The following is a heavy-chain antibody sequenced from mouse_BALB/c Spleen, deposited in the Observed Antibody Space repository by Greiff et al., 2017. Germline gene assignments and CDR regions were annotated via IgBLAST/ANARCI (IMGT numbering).Heavy chain of an antibody. V-gene: IGHV5-17*02. Sequence: EVMLVESGGGLVQPGGSRKLSCAASGFTFSSFGMHWVRQAPEKGLEWVAYISSGSSTIYYADTVKGRFTISRDNPKNTLFLQMTSLRSEDTAMYYCARSRHLRLGAMDYWGQGTSVTVSS. CDR2: ISSGSSTI. J-gene: IGHJ4*01. CDR3: ARSRHLRLGAMDY. D-gene: IGHD1-2*01. CDR1: GFTFSSFG.